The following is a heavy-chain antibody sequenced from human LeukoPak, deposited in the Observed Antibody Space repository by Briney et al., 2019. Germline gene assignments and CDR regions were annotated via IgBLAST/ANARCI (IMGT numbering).Heavy chain of an antibody. J-gene: IGHJ6*03. CDR2: IYTNGTT. CDR1: GASISSYY. V-gene: IGHV4-4*07. Sequence: SETLSLTCTVSGASISSYYWSWTRQPAGKGLEWIGRIYTNGTTSYNPSLKNRVTMSVDTSKNQFSLKLSSVTAADTAVYYCARDRRSSYYYYFYMDVWGKGTTVTVSS. CDR3: ARDRRSSYYYYFYMDV.